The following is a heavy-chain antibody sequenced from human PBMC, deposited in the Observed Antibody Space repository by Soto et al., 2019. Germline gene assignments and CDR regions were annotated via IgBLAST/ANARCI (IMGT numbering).Heavy chain of an antibody. CDR1: GFTFSSYA. D-gene: IGHD2-15*01. V-gene: IGHV3-23*01. J-gene: IGHJ5*02. Sequence: EVQLLASLGGLVQPGGSLRLSCAASGFTFSSYAMSWVSPAPGKGLEWVSDISGSGGSTYYADSVKGRFTISRDNSKKIRYLQMNSLRAEDTAVNYCVKVLRDCSFGSCYPGFHNWYGPWGQGTLVNVAS. CDR3: VKVLRDCSFGSCYPGFHNWYGP. CDR2: ISGSGGST.